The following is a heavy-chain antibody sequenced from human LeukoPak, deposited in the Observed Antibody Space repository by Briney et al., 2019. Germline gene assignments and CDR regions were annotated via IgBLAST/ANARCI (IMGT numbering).Heavy chain of an antibody. Sequence: ASVKASCKASGGTFSSYAISWVRQAPGQGLEWMGGIIPIFGTANYAQKFQGRVTMTRDMSTTTDYMELSSLRSEDTAVYYCARDNSVGDIAWWFDPWGQGTLVTVSS. CDR2: IIPIFGTA. D-gene: IGHD3-16*02. CDR1: GGTFSSYA. V-gene: IGHV1-69*05. J-gene: IGHJ5*02. CDR3: ARDNSVGDIAWWFDP.